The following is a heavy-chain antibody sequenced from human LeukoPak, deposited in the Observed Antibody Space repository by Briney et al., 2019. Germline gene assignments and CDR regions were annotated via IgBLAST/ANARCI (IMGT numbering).Heavy chain of an antibody. Sequence: PGGSLRLSCAASGMSFSSYEMNWVRQAPGKGLEWVSAISGSGGSTYYADSVKGRFTISRDNSKNTLYLQMNSLRAVDTAVYYCAKNQWMGSFDPWGQGTLVTVSS. CDR3: AKNQWMGSFDP. CDR1: GMSFSSYE. V-gene: IGHV3-23*01. D-gene: IGHD2-2*03. J-gene: IGHJ5*02. CDR2: ISGSGGST.